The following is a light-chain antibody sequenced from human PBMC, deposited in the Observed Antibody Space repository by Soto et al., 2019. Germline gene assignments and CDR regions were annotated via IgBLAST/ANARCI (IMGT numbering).Light chain of an antibody. Sequence: AIRMTQSPSPFSASTGDRVTITCRASQDICSYLAWYQQKVGKAPKLLIYAAATLQRGAPSRFSGSGSGTDFTLTISRLQSEDFATYYCQQYFSYPYTFGRGTKLEI. CDR3: QQYFSYPYT. V-gene: IGKV1-8*01. CDR2: AAA. CDR1: QDICSY. J-gene: IGKJ2*01.